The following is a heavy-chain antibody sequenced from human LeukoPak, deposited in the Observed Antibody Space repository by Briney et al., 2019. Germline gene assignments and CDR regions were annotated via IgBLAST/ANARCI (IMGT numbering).Heavy chain of an antibody. CDR2: IYYSGST. V-gene: IGHV4-59*01. CDR3: ARDAGGMAFDY. Sequence: PSETLSPTCTVSGGSISSYYWSWIRQPPGKGLEWIGYIYYSGSTNYNPSLKSRVTISVDTSKNQFSLKLSSVTAADTAVYYCARDAGGMAFDYWGQGTLVTVSS. CDR1: GGSISSYY. J-gene: IGHJ4*02. D-gene: IGHD1-26*01.